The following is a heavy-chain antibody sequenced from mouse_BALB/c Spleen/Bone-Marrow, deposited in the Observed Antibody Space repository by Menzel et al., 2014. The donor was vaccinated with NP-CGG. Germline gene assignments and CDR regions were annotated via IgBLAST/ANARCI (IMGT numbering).Heavy chain of an antibody. J-gene: IGHJ4*01. CDR2: IDPASGNT. D-gene: IGHD4-1*01. V-gene: IGHV14-3*02. CDR1: GFNIKDTY. CDR3: ARWEYYAMDY. Sequence: VQLQQSGAELVKPGASVKLSCTASGFNIKDTYMHWVKQRPEQGLEWIGRIDPASGNTKYDPKFQGKATITADTSSTTAYLQLSSLTSEDTAVYYCARWEYYAMDYWGQGTSVTVSS.